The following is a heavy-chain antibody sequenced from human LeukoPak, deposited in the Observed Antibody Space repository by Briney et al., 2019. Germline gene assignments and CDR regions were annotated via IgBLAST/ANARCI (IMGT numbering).Heavy chain of an antibody. CDR1: GFTFSNFY. J-gene: IGHJ5*01. CDR2: ISSNGGKI. CDR3: VGDSIISVGGFDF. V-gene: IGHV3-11*01. D-gene: IGHD2-15*01. Sequence: GGSLRLSCAASGFTFSNFYMSWIRQAPGKGLEWVSYISSNGGKIHYVDSVRGRFTISRDDAENSLYLHMSSLRADDTAVYYCVGDSIISVGGFDFWGQGTQVTVSS.